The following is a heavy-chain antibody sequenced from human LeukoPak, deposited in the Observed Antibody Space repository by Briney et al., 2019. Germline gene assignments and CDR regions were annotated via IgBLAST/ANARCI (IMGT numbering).Heavy chain of an antibody. Sequence: GGSLRLSCVASGFPFSSYGMHWVRQAPGKGLEWVAVIWSVGGAEYYADSVKGRFTISRDNSKNTLYLQIDSLRAEDTALYYCAKSSSGGSCYSVGGCWLDPWGQGTLVTVSS. J-gene: IGHJ5*02. V-gene: IGHV3-30*02. CDR1: GFPFSSYG. CDR3: AKSSSGGSCYSVGGCWLDP. D-gene: IGHD2-15*01. CDR2: IWSVGGAE.